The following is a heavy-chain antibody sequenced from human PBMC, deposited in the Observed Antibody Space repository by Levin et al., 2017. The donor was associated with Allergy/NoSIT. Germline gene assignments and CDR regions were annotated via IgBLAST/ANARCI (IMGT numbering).Heavy chain of an antibody. D-gene: IGHD5-24*01. CDR2: ISWNSGSV. J-gene: IGHJ4*02. CDR1: GFTFDDYA. CDR3: AKIRWPKNGSKAALPLDY. V-gene: IGHV3-9*01. Sequence: GGSLRLSCAASGFTFDDYAMHWVRQVPGKGLEWVSGISWNSGSVYYADSVKGRFTISRDNAKNSLYLQMNSLRAEDTSFYYCAKIRWPKNGSKAALPLDYWGQGTLVTVSS.